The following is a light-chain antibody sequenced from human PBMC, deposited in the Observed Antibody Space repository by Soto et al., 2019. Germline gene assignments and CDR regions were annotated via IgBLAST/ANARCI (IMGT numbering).Light chain of an antibody. CDR1: EGIYSR. Sequence: AIRMTQSPSSLSASTGDRVTITCRASEGIYSRLAWYQQKPGKAPKLLLYVASTLQSGVPSRFSGSASGTDFTLTISNLQSEDFATYYCQQYYGYPLTFGGGTRVEV. V-gene: IGKV1-8*01. J-gene: IGKJ4*01. CDR2: VAS. CDR3: QQYYGYPLT.